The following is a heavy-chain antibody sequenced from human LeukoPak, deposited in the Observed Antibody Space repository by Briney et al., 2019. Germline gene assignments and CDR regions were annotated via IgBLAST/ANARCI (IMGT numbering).Heavy chain of an antibody. Sequence: GGSLRLSCETSGFNPRHYWMSWVRQAPGKGLEWVANVKADGGETNYVDSVKGRFTISRDNAKNSLYLQMNSLKTEDTAVYYCSGYYYMDVWGKGTTVTVSS. D-gene: IGHD1-26*01. CDR2: VKADGGET. CDR1: GFNPRHYW. CDR3: SGYYYMDV. J-gene: IGHJ6*03. V-gene: IGHV3-7*03.